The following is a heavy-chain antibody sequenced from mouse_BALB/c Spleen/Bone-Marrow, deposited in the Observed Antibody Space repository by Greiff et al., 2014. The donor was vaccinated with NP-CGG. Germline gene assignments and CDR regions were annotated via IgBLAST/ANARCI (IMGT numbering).Heavy chain of an antibody. J-gene: IGHJ2*01. Sequence: VQLQQSGAELVRPGASVKLSCKASGYTFTSYWINWVKQRPGQGLEWIGNVYPSDSYTNYNQKFKDKATLTVDKSSSTAYMQLSSPTSEDSAVYYCTRSYGSSYGYYFDYWGQGTTLTVSS. CDR2: VYPSDSYT. CDR3: TRSYGSSYGYYFDY. CDR1: GYTFTSYW. V-gene: IGHV1-69*02. D-gene: IGHD1-1*01.